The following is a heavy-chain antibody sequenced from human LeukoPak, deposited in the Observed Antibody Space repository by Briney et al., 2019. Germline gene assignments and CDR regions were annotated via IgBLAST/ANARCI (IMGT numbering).Heavy chain of an antibody. J-gene: IGHJ4*02. Sequence: GGSLRLSCAASGFTFSSYEMNWVRQAPGRGLEWVSYISSSGSTIYYADSVKGRFTISRDNAKNSLYLQTNSLRAEDTAVYYCARVVVVAANLDYWGQGTLVTVSS. CDR1: GFTFSSYE. V-gene: IGHV3-48*03. D-gene: IGHD2-15*01. CDR3: ARVVVVAANLDY. CDR2: ISSSGSTI.